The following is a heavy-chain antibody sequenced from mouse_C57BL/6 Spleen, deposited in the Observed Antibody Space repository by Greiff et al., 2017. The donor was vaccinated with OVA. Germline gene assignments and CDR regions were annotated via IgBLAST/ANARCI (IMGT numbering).Heavy chain of an antibody. Sequence: VQLQQSGPELVKPGASVKIPCKASGYTFTDYNMDWVKQSHGKSLEWIGDINPNNGGTNSNQKFKGKATLTVDKSSSTAYMELRSLTSEDTAVYYCARSACYYGSSYWYFDVWGTGTTVTVSS. V-gene: IGHV1-18*01. J-gene: IGHJ1*03. D-gene: IGHD1-1*01. CDR1: GYTFTDYN. CDR3: ARSACYYGSSYWYFDV. CDR2: INPNNGGT.